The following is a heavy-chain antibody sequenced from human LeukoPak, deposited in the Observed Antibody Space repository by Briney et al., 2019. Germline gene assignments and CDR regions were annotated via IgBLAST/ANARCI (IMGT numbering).Heavy chain of an antibody. V-gene: IGHV3-53*01. Sequence: GGSLRLSCAASEFSVGSNYMSWVRQAPGKGLEWVSVIYSGGSTYYADSVKGRFTISRDNSKNTLYLQMNSLRAEDTAVYYCARGKAYYYGSGKGWFDPWGQGTLVTVSS. CDR3: ARGKAYYYGSGKGWFDP. J-gene: IGHJ5*02. CDR2: IYSGGST. D-gene: IGHD3-10*01. CDR1: EFSVGSNY.